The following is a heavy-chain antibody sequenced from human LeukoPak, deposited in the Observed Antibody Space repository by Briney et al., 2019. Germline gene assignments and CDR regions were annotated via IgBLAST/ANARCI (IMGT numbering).Heavy chain of an antibody. CDR3: ARRVIAVGLDY. Sequence: TGGSLRLSCEASGFTFSRYGMSWVRQAPGKGLEWVSAIRGSGGSTYYADSVKGRFTISRDNAKNSVFLQMNSLRAEDTAVYYCARRVIAVGLDYWGQGTLVTVSS. CDR2: IRGSGGST. J-gene: IGHJ4*02. V-gene: IGHV3-23*01. CDR1: GFTFSRYG. D-gene: IGHD2-21*01.